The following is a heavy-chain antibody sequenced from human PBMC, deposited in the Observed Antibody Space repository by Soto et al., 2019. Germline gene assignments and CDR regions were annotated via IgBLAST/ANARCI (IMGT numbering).Heavy chain of an antibody. CDR3: ARVPSPFDYYYAMDV. D-gene: IGHD3-16*01. CDR1: GDSISSGNKY. Sequence: QVQLRESGPGLVMPSQTLSLPCTVSGDSISSGNKYWSWIRQPTGKGLEWSGYIFSSGTTYYNPSLKSRLTMSLDASQNQCSLKLNSLTEADTAVYFCARVPSPFDYYYAMDVWGQGTTVTVSS. CDR2: IFSSGTT. V-gene: IGHV4-30-4*01. J-gene: IGHJ6*02.